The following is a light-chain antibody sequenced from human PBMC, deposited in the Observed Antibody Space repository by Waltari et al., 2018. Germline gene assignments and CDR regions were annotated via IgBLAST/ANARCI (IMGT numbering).Light chain of an antibody. J-gene: IGKJ1*01. V-gene: IGKV1-12*01. CDR2: HAS. CDR1: QDIRTW. CDR3: QQSGTFPPT. Sequence: DIRMTQSPSSVSASVGDRVTTTCRASQDIRTWLAWYQQKPGKAPRILIYHASGLQSGVPSRFSGSGSGTDFTLTISSLQPEDFATYSCQQSGTFPPTFGPGTKVEI.